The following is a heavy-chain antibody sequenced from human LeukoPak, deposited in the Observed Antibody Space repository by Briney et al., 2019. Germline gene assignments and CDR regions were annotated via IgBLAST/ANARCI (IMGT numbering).Heavy chain of an antibody. CDR3: ARADTISDAFDI. CDR2: ISAYNGNT. Sequence: ASVKVSCKASGYTFTSYGISWVRQALGQGLEWMGWISAYNGNTNYAQKLQGRVTMTADTSTSTAYMELRSLRSDDTAVYYCARADTISDAFDIWGQATMVTVSS. CDR1: GYTFTSYG. V-gene: IGHV1-18*01. J-gene: IGHJ3*02. D-gene: IGHD3-9*01.